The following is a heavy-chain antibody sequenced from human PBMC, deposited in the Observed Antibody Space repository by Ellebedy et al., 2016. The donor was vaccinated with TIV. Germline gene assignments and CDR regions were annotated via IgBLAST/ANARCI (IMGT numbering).Heavy chain of an antibody. J-gene: IGHJ6*02. CDR1: GGTFSSYA. V-gene: IGHV1-69*04. Sequence: AASVKVSCKASGGTFSSYAISWVRQAPGQGLEWMGRIITILGIANYAQKFQGRVTITADKSTSTAYMELSSLRSDDTAVYYCARYSGSGTYYRNGMDVWGQGTTVTVSS. CDR3: ARYSGSGTYYRNGMDV. CDR2: IITILGIA. D-gene: IGHD3-10*01.